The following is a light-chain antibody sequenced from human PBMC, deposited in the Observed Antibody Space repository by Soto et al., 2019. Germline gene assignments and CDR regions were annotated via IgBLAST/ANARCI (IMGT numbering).Light chain of an antibody. CDR1: QSISSW. V-gene: IGKV1-5*03. J-gene: IGKJ2*01. CDR3: QQYNSYPYT. CDR2: KAS. Sequence: DIQMTQSPSTLSASVGDRVTITCRASQSISSWLAWYQQKPGKAPTLLIYKASSLESGVPSRFSGSGSGTEFTLTISSLQPDDFATYYCQQYNSYPYTFGQGTKLAIK.